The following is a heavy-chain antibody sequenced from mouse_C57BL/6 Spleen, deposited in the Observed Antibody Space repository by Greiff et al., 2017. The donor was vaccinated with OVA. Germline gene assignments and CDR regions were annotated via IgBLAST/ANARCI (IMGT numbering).Heavy chain of an antibody. D-gene: IGHD2-5*01. V-gene: IGHV5-16*01. Sequence: DVKLVESEGGLVQPGSSMKLSCTASGFTFSDYYMAWVRQVPEKGLEWVANINYDGSSTYYLDSLKSRFIISRDNAKNILYLQMSSLKSEDTATYYCARSYSNVFDYWGQGTTLTVSS. CDR1: GFTFSDYY. CDR3: ARSYSNVFDY. J-gene: IGHJ2*01. CDR2: INYDGSST.